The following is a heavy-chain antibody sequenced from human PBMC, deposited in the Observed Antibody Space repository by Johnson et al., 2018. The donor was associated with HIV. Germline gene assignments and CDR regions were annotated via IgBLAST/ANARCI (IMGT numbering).Heavy chain of an antibody. V-gene: IGHV3-7*05. CDR1: GFTFRSSW. D-gene: IGHD1-7*01. CDR3: ARDEPYELELRSIHAFDI. J-gene: IGHJ3*02. CDR2: IKQDGSEK. Sequence: VQLVESGGGLVQPGGSQRLSFVVFGFTFRSSWMSWVRQAPGKGLEWVANIKQDGSEKYYVDSVKGRFTISRDTAKNSLYLQMHSLRVEDTAVYYCARDEPYELELRSIHAFDIWGQGTMVTVSS.